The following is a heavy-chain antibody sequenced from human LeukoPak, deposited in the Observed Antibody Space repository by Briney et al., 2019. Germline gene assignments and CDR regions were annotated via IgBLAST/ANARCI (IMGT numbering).Heavy chain of an antibody. CDR3: ARDPRASYYYGSGDPSWFDP. J-gene: IGHJ5*02. CDR2: ISSSSSYI. CDR1: GFTFSSYN. D-gene: IGHD3-10*01. Sequence: PGGSLRLSCAASGFTFSSYNMNWVRQAPGKGLEWVSSISSSSSYIYYADSVKGRFTISRDNAKNSLYLQMNSLRAEDTAVYYCARDPRASYYYGSGDPSWFDPWGQGTLVTVSS. V-gene: IGHV3-21*01.